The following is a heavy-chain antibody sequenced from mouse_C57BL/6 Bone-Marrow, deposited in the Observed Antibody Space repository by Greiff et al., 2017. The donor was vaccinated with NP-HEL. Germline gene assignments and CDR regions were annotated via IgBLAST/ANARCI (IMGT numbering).Heavy chain of an antibody. CDR2: ISSGSSTT. V-gene: IGHV5-17*01. D-gene: IGHD2-3*01. Sequence: EVKVVEPGGGLVKPGGSLKLSCAASGFTFSDYGMHWVRQAPEKGLEWVAYISSGSSTTYYAHTVKGRSTISRDNAKNTRFLQMTHLRSKDTAMYYYATYDGYYGYYYDYWGQGTTLTVSS. CDR1: GFTFSDYG. CDR3: ATYDGYYGYYYDY. J-gene: IGHJ2*01.